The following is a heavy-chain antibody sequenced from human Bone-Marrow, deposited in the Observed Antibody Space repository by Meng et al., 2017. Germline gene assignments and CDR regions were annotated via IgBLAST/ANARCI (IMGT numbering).Heavy chain of an antibody. CDR2: IIPIFGTA. CDR1: GGTFSSYA. J-gene: IGHJ6*02. Sequence: SVKVSCKVSGGTFSSYAISWVRQAPGQGLEWMGGIIPIFGTANYAQKFQGRVTITTDESTSTAYMELSSLRSEDTAVYYCARVKQEREGRHYQLLLESDYYYYGMDVWGQGTTVTVSS. D-gene: IGHD2-2*01. CDR3: ARVKQEREGRHYQLLLESDYYYYGMDV. V-gene: IGHV1-69*05.